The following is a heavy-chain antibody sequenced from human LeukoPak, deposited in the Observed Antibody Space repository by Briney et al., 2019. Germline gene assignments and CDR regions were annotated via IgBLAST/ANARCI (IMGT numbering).Heavy chain of an antibody. CDR3: ARALWLGYYYYMDV. J-gene: IGHJ6*03. CDR1: GGSISSYY. D-gene: IGHD6-19*01. CDR2: IYTSGST. V-gene: IGHV4-4*07. Sequence: PSETLSLTCTVSGGSISSYYWSWIRQPAGKGLEWIGRIYTSGSTNYNPSLKRRVTMSVDTSKNQFSLKLSSVTAADTAVYYCARALWLGYYYYMDVWGKGTTVTISS.